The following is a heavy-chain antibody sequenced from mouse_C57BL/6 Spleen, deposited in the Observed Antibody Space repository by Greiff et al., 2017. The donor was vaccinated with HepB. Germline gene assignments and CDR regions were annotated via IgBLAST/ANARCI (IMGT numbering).Heavy chain of an antibody. J-gene: IGHJ4*01. CDR2: VSSGSDYI. V-gene: IGHV5-9-1*02. CDR3: TREAMDY. Sequence: EVQGVESGEGLVKPGGSLKLSCAASGFTFSSYAMSWVRQTPEKRLEWVAYVSSGSDYIYYADTVKGRFTISRDNARNTLYLQMSSLKSEDTAMYYCTREAMDYWGQGTSVTVSS. CDR1: GFTFSSYA.